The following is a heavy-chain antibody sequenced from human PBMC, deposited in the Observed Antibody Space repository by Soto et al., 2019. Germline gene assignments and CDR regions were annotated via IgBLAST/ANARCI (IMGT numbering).Heavy chain of an antibody. J-gene: IGHJ4*02. CDR1: GFTFDDYA. D-gene: IGHD6-19*01. V-gene: IGHV3-9*01. Sequence: EVQLVESGGGLVQPGRSLRLACAASGFTFDDYAMHWVRQGPGKGLEWVSGISWNSGRIDYADSVKGRFTISRDNAKKSLYLQMNSLRAEDTTLYYCAKAIREYGTGWTYFDNWGQGTLVTVSS. CDR2: ISWNSGRI. CDR3: AKAIREYGTGWTYFDN.